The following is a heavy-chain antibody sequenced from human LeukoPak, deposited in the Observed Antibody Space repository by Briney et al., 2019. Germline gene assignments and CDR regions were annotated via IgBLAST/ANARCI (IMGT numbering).Heavy chain of an antibody. D-gene: IGHD3-22*01. Sequence: ASVKVSCKASGYTFTSYEINWMRQATGQGLEWMGWMNPNSGNTGYAQKFQDRVTMTRNTSIKTAYMELSSLRSEDMAVYYCARGFRDSSGRKPDYWGQGTLVTVSS. V-gene: IGHV1-8*01. CDR3: ARGFRDSSGRKPDY. CDR1: GYTFTSYE. CDR2: MNPNSGNT. J-gene: IGHJ4*02.